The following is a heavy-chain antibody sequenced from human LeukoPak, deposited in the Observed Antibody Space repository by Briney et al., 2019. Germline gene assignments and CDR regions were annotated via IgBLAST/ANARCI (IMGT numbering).Heavy chain of an antibody. CDR3: ASEGYCSSTSCLY. CDR2: ISSSGSTI. Sequence: GGSLRLSCAASGFTFSDYYMSWIRQAPGKGLEWVSYISSSGSTIYYADSVKGQFTISRDNAKNSLYLQMNSLRAEDTAVYYCASEGYCSSTSCLYWGQGTLVTVSS. V-gene: IGHV3-11*01. D-gene: IGHD2-2*01. CDR1: GFTFSDYY. J-gene: IGHJ4*02.